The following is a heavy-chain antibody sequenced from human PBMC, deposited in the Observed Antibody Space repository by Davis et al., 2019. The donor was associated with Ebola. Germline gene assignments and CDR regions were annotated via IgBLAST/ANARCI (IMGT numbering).Heavy chain of an antibody. Sequence: PSETLSLTCAASGFTFSSYAMIWVRQAPGKGLEWVSTITAVGGSTYYADSVKGRFTISRDNTKDTLYLQMNSLRAEDTAIYYCASPPNGGRGYWGQGTLVTVSS. D-gene: IGHD7-27*01. CDR1: GFTFSSYA. CDR3: ASPPNGGRGY. CDR2: ITAVGGST. J-gene: IGHJ4*02. V-gene: IGHV3-23*01.